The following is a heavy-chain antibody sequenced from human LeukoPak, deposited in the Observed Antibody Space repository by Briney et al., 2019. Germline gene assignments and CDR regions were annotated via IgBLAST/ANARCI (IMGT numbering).Heavy chain of an antibody. CDR3: PRGGSTVFGVVND. Sequence: GASVKVSCKASGYIFTNHYMHWVRQAPGQGLEWMGWTHPNSDGTNYAQKFQGRVTMTRDTSINTAYMELRSLRYYDTHQYSTPRGGSTVFGVVNDWGQGTLVTVSS. D-gene: IGHD3-3*01. CDR2: THPNSDGT. V-gene: IGHV1-2*02. J-gene: IGHJ4*02. CDR1: GYIFTNHY.